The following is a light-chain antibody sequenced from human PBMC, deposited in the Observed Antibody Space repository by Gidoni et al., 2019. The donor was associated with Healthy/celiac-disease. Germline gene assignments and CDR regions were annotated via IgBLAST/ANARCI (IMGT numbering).Light chain of an antibody. CDR1: ALPKNY. CDR3: LSAASSGTYVV. Sequence: SYELTQPPSVSVSLGQMARITCAGEALPKNYAYWYQQKPGQFPVLVIYKDSERPSGIPERFPGSSSGTIVTLTLSGVQAEAEADYYCLSAASSGTYVVFGGGTKLTVL. CDR2: KDS. V-gene: IGLV3-16*01. J-gene: IGLJ2*01.